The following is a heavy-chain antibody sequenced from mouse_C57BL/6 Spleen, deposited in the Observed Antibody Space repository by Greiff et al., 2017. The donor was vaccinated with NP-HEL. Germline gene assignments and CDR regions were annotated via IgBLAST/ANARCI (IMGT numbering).Heavy chain of an antibody. D-gene: IGHD2-5*01. CDR3: ARSKSNSFDY. V-gene: IGHV1-82*01. J-gene: IGHJ2*01. Sequence: VQLVESGPELVKPGASVKISCKASGYAFSSSWMNWVKQRPGKGLEWIGRIYPGDGDTNYNGKFKGKATLTADKSSSTAYMQLSSLTSEDSAVYFCARSKSNSFDYWGQGTTLTVSS. CDR1: GYAFSSSW. CDR2: IYPGDGDT.